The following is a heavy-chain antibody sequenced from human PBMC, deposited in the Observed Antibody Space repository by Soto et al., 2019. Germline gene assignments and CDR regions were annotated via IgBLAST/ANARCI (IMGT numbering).Heavy chain of an antibody. J-gene: IGHJ4*02. CDR1: RGTFSSYA. Sequence: SVKVSCKAYRGTFSSYAISWVGQSPGQGLEWMGGIIPIFGTANYAQKFQGRVTITADESTSTAYMELSSLRSEDTAVYYCARVPVLGERSFDYWGQGTLVTVSS. CDR2: IIPIFGTA. V-gene: IGHV1-69*13. D-gene: IGHD3-3*02. CDR3: ARVPVLGERSFDY.